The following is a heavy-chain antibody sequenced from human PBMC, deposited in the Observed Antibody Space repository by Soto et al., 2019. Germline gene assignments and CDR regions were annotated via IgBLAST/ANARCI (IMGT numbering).Heavy chain of an antibody. V-gene: IGHV1-2*04. CDR2: TNPTRGDP. D-gene: IGHD5-18*01. CDR1: GYTFTASY. CDR3: ARGGYTYGYGLDY. J-gene: IGHJ4*02. Sequence: QVQLVQSGPEGRRLGSSVKVSSRPPGYTFTASYIPWVGQAPGQDLGWGGWTNPTRGDPNYAQRFQGWVTMAGDTSVSAAYMDLTRLRSADTAVYYCARGGYTYGYGLDYWGQGALVTVSS.